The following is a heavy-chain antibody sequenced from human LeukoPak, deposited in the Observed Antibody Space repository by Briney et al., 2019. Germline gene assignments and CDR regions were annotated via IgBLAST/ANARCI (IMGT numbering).Heavy chain of an antibody. Sequence: PGGSLRLSCAASGFTFDDYGMSWVRQAPGKGLEWVSGINWNGGSTGYADSVKGRFTISRDNAKNSLYLQMNSLRAEDTAVYYCARGNSGSWTYYYYYYMDVWGKGTTVTVSS. V-gene: IGHV3-20*04. CDR1: GFTFDDYG. CDR3: ARGNSGSWTYYYYYYMDV. CDR2: INWNGGST. J-gene: IGHJ6*03. D-gene: IGHD6-13*01.